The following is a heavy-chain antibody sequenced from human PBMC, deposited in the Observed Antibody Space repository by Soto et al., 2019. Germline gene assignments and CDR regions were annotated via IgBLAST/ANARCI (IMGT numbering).Heavy chain of an antibody. CDR1: GYSFTSYW. V-gene: IGHV5-51*01. CDR3: ARNRHSGYDSPLRFDF. CDR2: IHPGDSEI. J-gene: IGHJ4*02. D-gene: IGHD3-22*01. Sequence: PXESLKISCKGSGYSFTSYWIAWVRQMPGKGLEFMGLIHPGDSEIRNSPSAQGQVTISADKSISTAYLQWSSLKASDTAIYYCARNRHSGYDSPLRFDFWGQGTLVTVSS.